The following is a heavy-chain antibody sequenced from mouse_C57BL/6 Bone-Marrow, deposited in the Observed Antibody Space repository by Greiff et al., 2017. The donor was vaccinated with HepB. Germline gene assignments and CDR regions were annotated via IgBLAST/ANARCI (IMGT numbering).Heavy chain of an antibody. D-gene: IGHD2-5*01. V-gene: IGHV1-15*01. Sequence: QVQLQQSGAELVRPGASVTLSCKASGYTFTDYEMHWVKQTPVHGLEWIGAIDPETGGTAYNQKFKGKAILTADKSSSTAYMELRSLTSEDSAVYYCARRSNYGRVDYWGQGTTLTVSS. CDR1: GYTFTDYE. CDR2: IDPETGGT. J-gene: IGHJ2*01. CDR3: ARRSNYGRVDY.